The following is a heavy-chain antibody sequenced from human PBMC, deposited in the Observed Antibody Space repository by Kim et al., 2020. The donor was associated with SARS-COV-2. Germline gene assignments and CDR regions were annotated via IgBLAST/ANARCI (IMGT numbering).Heavy chain of an antibody. Sequence: ASVKVSCKASGYTFTSYGISWVRQAPGQGLEWMGWISAYNGNTNYAQKLQGRVTMTTDTSTSTAYMELRSLRSDDTAVYYCARHIPSRITMVRGVYHGMDVWGQGTTVTVSS. J-gene: IGHJ6*02. CDR2: ISAYNGNT. CDR3: ARHIPSRITMVRGVYHGMDV. CDR1: GYTFTSYG. D-gene: IGHD3-10*01. V-gene: IGHV1-18*01.